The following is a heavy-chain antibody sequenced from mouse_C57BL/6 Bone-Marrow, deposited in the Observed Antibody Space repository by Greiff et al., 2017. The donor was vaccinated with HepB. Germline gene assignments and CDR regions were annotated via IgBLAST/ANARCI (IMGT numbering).Heavy chain of an antibody. D-gene: IGHD3-2*02. J-gene: IGHJ4*01. CDR2: IHPNSGST. CDR3: ARGEIRQLRPPYYAMDY. V-gene: IGHV1-64*01. Sequence: QVQLQQPGAELVKPGASVKLSCKASGYTFTSYWMHWVKQRPGQGLEWIGMIHPNSGSTNYNEKFKSKATLTVDKSSSTAYMQLSSLTSEDSAVYYCARGEIRQLRPPYYAMDYWGQGTSVTVSS. CDR1: GYTFTSYW.